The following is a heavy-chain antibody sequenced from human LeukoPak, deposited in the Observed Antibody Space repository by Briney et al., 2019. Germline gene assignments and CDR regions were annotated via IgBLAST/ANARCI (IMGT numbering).Heavy chain of an antibody. CDR3: ARIHSSWYPVLYYYMDV. D-gene: IGHD6-13*01. Sequence: PSETLSLTCAVYGGSFSGYYWSWIRQPPGKGLEWIGEINHSGSTNYNPSLKSRVTISVDTSKNQFSLKLSSVAAADTAVYYCARIHSSWYPVLYYYMDVWGKGTTVTVSS. V-gene: IGHV4-34*01. CDR2: INHSGST. J-gene: IGHJ6*03. CDR1: GGSFSGYY.